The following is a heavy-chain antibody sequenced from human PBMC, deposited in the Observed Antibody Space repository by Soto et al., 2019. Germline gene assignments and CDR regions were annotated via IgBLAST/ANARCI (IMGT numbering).Heavy chain of an antibody. J-gene: IGHJ6*03. CDR2: INHSGST. CDR3: ARGGPGYYYYYMDV. CDR1: GWSFSGYY. V-gene: IGHV4-34*01. Sequence: SETLSLTCAFYGWSFSGYYWILIRQPPGKGLEWIGEINHSGSTNYNPSLKSRVTISVDTSKNQFSLKLSSVTAADTAVYYCARGGPGYYYYYMDVWGKGTTVTVSS.